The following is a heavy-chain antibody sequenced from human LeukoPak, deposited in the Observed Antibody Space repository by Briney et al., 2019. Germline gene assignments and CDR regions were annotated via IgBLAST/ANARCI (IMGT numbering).Heavy chain of an antibody. V-gene: IGHV4-4*07. Sequence: SETLSLTCTVSGASINSYYWTWIRQPAGKGLEWIGRIYTSGSTNYNPSLKSRVAMSVDTSKNQFSLKLSSVTAADTAVYYCARLSADSSSSRGFDYWGQGTLVTVSS. CDR2: IYTSGST. CDR3: ARLSADSSSSRGFDY. J-gene: IGHJ4*02. CDR1: GASINSYY. D-gene: IGHD2-2*01.